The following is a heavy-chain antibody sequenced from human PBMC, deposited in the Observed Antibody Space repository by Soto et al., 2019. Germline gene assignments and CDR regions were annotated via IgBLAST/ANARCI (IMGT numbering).Heavy chain of an antibody. J-gene: IGHJ4*02. D-gene: IGHD6-19*01. V-gene: IGHV1-2*04. CDR2: INPNSGGT. CDR3: ARERIAVAGICDY. CDR1: GYTFTGYY. Sequence: ASVKVSCKASGYTFTGYYMHWVRQAPGQGLEWMGWINPNSGGTNYAQKFQGWVTMTRDTSISTAYMELSRLRSDDTAVYYCARERIAVAGICDYWGQGTLVTVSS.